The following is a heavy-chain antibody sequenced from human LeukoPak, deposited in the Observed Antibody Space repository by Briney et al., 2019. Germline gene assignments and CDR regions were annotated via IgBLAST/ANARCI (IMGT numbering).Heavy chain of an antibody. CDR3: ARDWYCGGDCYPLNFDY. V-gene: IGHV1-18*01. Sequence: ASVKVSCTASGYTFTSYGISWVRQAPGQGLEWMGWISAYNGNTNYAQKLQGRVTMTTDTSTSTAYMELRSLRSDDTAVYYCARDWYCGGDCYPLNFDYWGQGTLVTVSS. CDR1: GYTFTSYG. CDR2: ISAYNGNT. D-gene: IGHD2-21*02. J-gene: IGHJ4*02.